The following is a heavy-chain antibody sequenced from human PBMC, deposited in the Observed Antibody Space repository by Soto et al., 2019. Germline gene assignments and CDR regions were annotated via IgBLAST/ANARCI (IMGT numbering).Heavy chain of an antibody. CDR1: GFTFRNYW. V-gene: IGHV3-74*01. CDR3: AAVNSNLDS. D-gene: IGHD6-13*01. CDR2: INGDGSYT. J-gene: IGHJ5*01. Sequence: GGSLRLSCAASGFTFRNYWMHWVRQAPGKELVWVSRINGDGSYTNYADSVKGRFTISRDNAKNTLYLQMNSLRAEDTAVYYCAAVNSNLDSWGQGTLVTVSS.